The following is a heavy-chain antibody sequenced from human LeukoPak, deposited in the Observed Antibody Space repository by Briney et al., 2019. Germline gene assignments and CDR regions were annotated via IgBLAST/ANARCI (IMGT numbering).Heavy chain of an antibody. CDR1: GDSVFSNSAA. Sequence: SQTLSLTCAISGDSVFSNSAAWNWIRQSPSRGLEWLGRTYYRSKWYNDYAVSVKSRITINPDTSKNQFSLQLNSVTPEDTAVYYCARLHYDILTGPRQDFDYWGQGTLVTVSS. V-gene: IGHV6-1*01. J-gene: IGHJ4*02. D-gene: IGHD3-9*01. CDR3: ARLHYDILTGPRQDFDY. CDR2: TYYRSKWYN.